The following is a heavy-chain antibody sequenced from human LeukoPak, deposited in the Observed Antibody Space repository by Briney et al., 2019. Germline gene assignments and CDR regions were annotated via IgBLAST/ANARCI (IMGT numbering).Heavy chain of an antibody. CDR2: IYSDGDT. J-gene: IGHJ3*02. CDR3: ARHQGGWITGGFDI. Sequence: PGGSLRLSCAASGFMFTSYSMNWVRQAPGKGLEWVSIIYSDGDTYYTDSVKGRFTISRDNSKNTLYLQMNSLRAEDTAVYYCARHQGGWITGGFDIWGQGTLVTVSS. CDR1: GFMFTSYS. V-gene: IGHV3-66*04. D-gene: IGHD2-2*03.